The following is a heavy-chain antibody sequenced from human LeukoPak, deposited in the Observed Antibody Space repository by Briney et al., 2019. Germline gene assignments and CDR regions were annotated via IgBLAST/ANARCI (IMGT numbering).Heavy chain of an antibody. CDR2: IYTSGST. Sequence: SETLSLTCAVYGGSFSGYYWSWIRQPAGKGLEWIGRIYTSGSTNYNPSLKSRVTMSVDTSKNQFSLKLSSVTAADTAVYYCARGSGSYYLYYFDYWGQGTLVTVSS. J-gene: IGHJ4*02. CDR1: GGSFSGYY. D-gene: IGHD3-10*01. V-gene: IGHV4-59*10. CDR3: ARGSGSYYLYYFDY.